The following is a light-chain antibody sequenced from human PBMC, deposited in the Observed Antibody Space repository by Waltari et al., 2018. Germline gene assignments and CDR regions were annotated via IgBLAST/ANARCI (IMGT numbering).Light chain of an antibody. CDR2: AAS. J-gene: IGKJ2*01. CDR3: QQYYSTRYT. CDR1: QGISNS. V-gene: IGKV1-NL1*01. Sequence: DIQMTQSPSSLSASLGDRVTITCRARQGISNSLAWYQHKPGKAPKLLLYAASRLETGVPSRFSGSVSGTDFTLTISSLQPEDFATYYCQQYYSTRYTFGQGTKLEIK.